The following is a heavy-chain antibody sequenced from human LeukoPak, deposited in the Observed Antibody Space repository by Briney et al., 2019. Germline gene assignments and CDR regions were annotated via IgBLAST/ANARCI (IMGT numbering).Heavy chain of an antibody. V-gene: IGHV3-7*01. CDR3: ARWRSLQSEFDL. CDR1: EFTLSNYC. CDR2: IKQDDSQK. D-gene: IGHD3-3*01. J-gene: IGHJ4*02. Sequence: GGSLRLSCAASEFTLSNYCISWVRQAPGKGLGWVAHIKQDDSQKYYVDSVKGRFTISRGNAKNSLYLQMNSLRAEDTAVYYCARWRSLQSEFDLWGQGTLVTVSS.